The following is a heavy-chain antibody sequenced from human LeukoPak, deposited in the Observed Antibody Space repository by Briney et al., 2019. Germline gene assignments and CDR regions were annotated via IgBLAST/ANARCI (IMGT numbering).Heavy chain of an antibody. CDR2: ISWNSGSI. D-gene: IGHD3-16*02. CDR3: AKDRYDYVWGSYRLFDY. V-gene: IGHV3-9*01. CDR1: GFTFDDYA. Sequence: TGGSLRLSCAASGFTFDDYAMHWVRQAPGKGLEWVSGISWNSGSIGYADSVKGRFTISRDNAKNSLYLQMNSLRAEDTALYYCAKDRYDYVWGSYRLFDYWGQGTLVTVSS. J-gene: IGHJ4*02.